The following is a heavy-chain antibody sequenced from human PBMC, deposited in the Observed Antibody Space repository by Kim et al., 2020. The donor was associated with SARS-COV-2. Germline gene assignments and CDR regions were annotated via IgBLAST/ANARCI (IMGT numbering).Heavy chain of an antibody. Sequence: ASVKVSCKASGYTFTSYAMHWVRQAPGQRLEWMGWINAGNGNTKYSQKFQGRVTITRDTSASTAYMELSSLRSEDTAVYYCARGRPDPGIAVAGTHANRYWGQGTLVTVSS. V-gene: IGHV1-3*01. CDR2: INAGNGNT. D-gene: IGHD6-19*01. CDR1: GYTFTSYA. J-gene: IGHJ4*02. CDR3: ARGRPDPGIAVAGTHANRY.